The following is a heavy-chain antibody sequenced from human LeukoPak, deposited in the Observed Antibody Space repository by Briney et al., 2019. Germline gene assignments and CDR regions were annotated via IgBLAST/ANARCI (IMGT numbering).Heavy chain of an antibody. D-gene: IGHD1-26*01. CDR2: INPDGGST. Sequence: GDSVKVSCKASGYIFDGYYMQWVRQAPGQGLEWMGIINPDGGSTSYARKFQVRVTMTRETSTSTDYMELSSLRSEDTAVYYCVRPPSGKDKRHDVLDVWGQGTVVTVSS. CDR3: VRPPSGKDKRHDVLDV. V-gene: IGHV1-46*02. J-gene: IGHJ3*01. CDR1: GYIFDGYY.